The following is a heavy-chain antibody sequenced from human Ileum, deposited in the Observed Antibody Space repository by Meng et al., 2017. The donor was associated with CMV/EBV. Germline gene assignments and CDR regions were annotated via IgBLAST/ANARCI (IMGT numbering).Heavy chain of an antibody. V-gene: IGHV4-34*02. CDR2: VNNRGRT. CDR1: GEPLNGFF. D-gene: IGHD5-24*01. CDR3: ASGRLQFTPSALQH. Sequence: QFKRWGAGLLKPSETLSLPCAVSGEPLNGFFCSWIRQPPGRGLEWIGEVNNRGRTNYNPSLKSQLTISIDTSKRQLSLMVTSVTAADSAIYYCASGRLQFTPSALQHWGPGTLVTVSS. J-gene: IGHJ1*01.